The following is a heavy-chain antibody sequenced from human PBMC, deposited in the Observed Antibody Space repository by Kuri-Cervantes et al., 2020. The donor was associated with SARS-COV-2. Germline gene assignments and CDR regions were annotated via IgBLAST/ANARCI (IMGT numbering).Heavy chain of an antibody. CDR2: INAGNGDT. J-gene: IGHJ4*02. V-gene: IGHV1-3*01. Sequence: ASVKVSCKASGYTFTDYAIHWVRQAPGQRLEWMGWINAGNGDTRYSQKFRGRVTITRDTSASTAYMDLSSLRSEDTALYYCARDLPYCSRASCSRFDYWDQGTLVTVSS. CDR1: GYTFTDYA. D-gene: IGHD2-2*01. CDR3: ARDLPYCSRASCSRFDY.